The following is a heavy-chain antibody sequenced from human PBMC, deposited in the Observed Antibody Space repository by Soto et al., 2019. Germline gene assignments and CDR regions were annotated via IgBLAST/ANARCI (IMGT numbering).Heavy chain of an antibody. CDR1: GFTFSSYS. CDR3: ARVIMITFGGVPDAFDI. Sequence: GGSLRLSCAASGFTFSSYSMNWVRQAPGKGLEWVSSISSSSSYIYYADSVKGRFTISRDNAKNSLYLQMNSLRAEDTAVYYCARVIMITFGGVPDAFDIWGQGTMVTVSS. V-gene: IGHV3-21*01. J-gene: IGHJ3*02. D-gene: IGHD3-16*01. CDR2: ISSSSSYI.